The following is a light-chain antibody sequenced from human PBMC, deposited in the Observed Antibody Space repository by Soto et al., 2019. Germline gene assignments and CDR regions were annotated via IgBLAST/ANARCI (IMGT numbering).Light chain of an antibody. CDR3: MQSTQCPPT. Sequence: IVMTQTPLSLSVAPGQPASISCKASHRLLHITVETFLFWYLQKPGQSPQLLIYEVSTRVSGVPDRFSGSGSGTDFTLEISRVETDDVGIYYCMQSTQCPPTFGEGTRLEIK. J-gene: IGKJ5*01. V-gene: IGKV2D-29*02. CDR2: EVS. CDR1: HRLLHITVETF.